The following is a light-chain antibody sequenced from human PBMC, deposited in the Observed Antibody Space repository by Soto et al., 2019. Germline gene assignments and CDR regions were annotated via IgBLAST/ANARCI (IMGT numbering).Light chain of an antibody. CDR2: KAS. CDR3: QQYNDYSWT. J-gene: IGKJ1*01. Sequence: FQRTECPSTLSATVGDRVAITCRASQSIGIWLAWYQKKPGKAPRFLIYKASTLQTGVPSRFSGSGSGTEFTLTISSLQPDDFATYYCQQYNDYSWTFGQGTKVEIK. V-gene: IGKV1-5*03. CDR1: QSIGIW.